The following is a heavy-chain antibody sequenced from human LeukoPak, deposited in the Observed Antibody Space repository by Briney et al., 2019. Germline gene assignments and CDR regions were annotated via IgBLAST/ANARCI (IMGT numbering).Heavy chain of an antibody. CDR2: IRSKAYGGTT. D-gene: IGHD5-18*01. CDR1: GFTFGDYA. CDR3: TRGEAAMVQNLDY. V-gene: IGHV3-49*03. Sequence: PGGSLRLSCTASGFTFGDYAMSWFRQAPGKGLEWVGFIRSKAYGGTTEYAASVKGRFTISRDDSKSIAYLQMNSLKTEDTAVYYCTRGEAAMVQNLDYWGQGTLVTVSS. J-gene: IGHJ4*02.